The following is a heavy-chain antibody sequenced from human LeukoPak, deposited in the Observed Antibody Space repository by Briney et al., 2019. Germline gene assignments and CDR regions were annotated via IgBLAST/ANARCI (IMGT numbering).Heavy chain of an antibody. Sequence: PEGSLRLSCAASGFTFSSYAMSWVRQAPGKGLEWVSAISGSGGSTYYADSVKGRFTISRDNSKNTLYLQMNSLRAEDTAVYYCAKVGNDFWSGFDYWGQGTLVTVSS. V-gene: IGHV3-23*01. CDR1: GFTFSSYA. CDR3: AKVGNDFWSGFDY. CDR2: ISGSGGST. D-gene: IGHD3-3*01. J-gene: IGHJ4*02.